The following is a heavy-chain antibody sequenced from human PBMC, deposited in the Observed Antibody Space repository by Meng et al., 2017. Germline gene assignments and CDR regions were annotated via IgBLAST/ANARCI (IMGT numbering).Heavy chain of an antibody. CDR3: AKWGVVRGVYMFDY. V-gene: IGHV3-23*01. CDR1: GFTFSSYA. D-gene: IGHD3-10*01. CDR2: ISGSGGST. J-gene: IGHJ4*02. Sequence: GESLKISCAASGFTFSSYAMSWVRQAPGKGLEWVSAISGSGGSTYYADSVKGRFTISRDNSNNTLYLQMSSMRTEDTAVYYCAKWGVVRGVYMFDYWGQGTLVTVSS.